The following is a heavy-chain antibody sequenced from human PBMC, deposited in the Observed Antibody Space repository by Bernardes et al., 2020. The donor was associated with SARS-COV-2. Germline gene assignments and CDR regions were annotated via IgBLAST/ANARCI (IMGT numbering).Heavy chain of an antibody. D-gene: IGHD3-22*01. CDR2: LDPEDGEI. CDR3: ATAAYYYDSSGYYYGPYYFDY. CDR1: GYTLTELS. Sequence: ASVKVSCKVFGYTLTELSMHWVRQAPGKGLEWMGGLDPEDGEIIYTQKFQGRVTMTEDTSTDTAYMELSSLRSEDTAVYYCATAAYYYDSSGYYYGPYYFDYWGQGTLVTVSS. V-gene: IGHV1-24*01. J-gene: IGHJ4*02.